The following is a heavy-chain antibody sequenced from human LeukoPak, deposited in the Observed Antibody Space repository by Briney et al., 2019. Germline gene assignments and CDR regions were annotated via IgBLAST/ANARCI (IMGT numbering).Heavy chain of an antibody. V-gene: IGHV3-11*01. J-gene: IGHJ5*02. CDR2: ISSSGSTI. D-gene: IGHD2-2*01. Sequence: PGGPVRLSCAASGFLFSDYYMSWIRQAPGKALEWVSYISSSGSTIYYAHSVKGRFTIYRDNAKNSLYLQMNSLRAEDTAVYYCARDIGTSYNWFDPWGQGTLVTVSS. CDR3: ARDIGTSYNWFDP. CDR1: GFLFSDYY.